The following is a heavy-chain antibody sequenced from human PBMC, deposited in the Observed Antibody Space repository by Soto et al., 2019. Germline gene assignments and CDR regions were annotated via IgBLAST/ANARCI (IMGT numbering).Heavy chain of an antibody. Sequence: QVQLVQSGAEVKKPASSVKVSCKAAAGTFSSYAISWVRQAPGQGLEWTGGIIPIFGTANYEQKFQARVTITAEEPTSTAYMELSSMSSEDTAGYYGADGDYYYYGMDAWGQGTTVTVSS. CDR1: AGTFSSYA. CDR2: IIPIFGTA. V-gene: IGHV1-69*01. CDR3: ADGDYYYYGMDA. D-gene: IGHD4-17*01. J-gene: IGHJ6*02.